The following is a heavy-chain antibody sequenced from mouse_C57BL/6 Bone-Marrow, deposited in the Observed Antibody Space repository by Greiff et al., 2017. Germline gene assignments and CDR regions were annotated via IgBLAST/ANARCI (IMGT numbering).Heavy chain of an antibody. V-gene: IGHV5-16*01. CDR2: INYDGSST. J-gene: IGHJ1*03. Sequence: EVMLVESEGGLVQPGSSMKLSCTASGFTFSDYYMAWVRQVPEKGLEWVANINYDGSSTYYLDSLKSRFIISRDHAKNILYLHMSSLKSEDTATXYCTREAPYGNYYYWYIEVWGTGTTVTVSS. D-gene: IGHD2-1*01. CDR1: GFTFSDYY. CDR3: TREAPYGNYYYWYIEV.